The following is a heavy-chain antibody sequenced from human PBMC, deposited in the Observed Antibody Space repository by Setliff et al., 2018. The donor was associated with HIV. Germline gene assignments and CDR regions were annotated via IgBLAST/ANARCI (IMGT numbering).Heavy chain of an antibody. V-gene: IGHV4-39*01. Sequence: PSETLSLTCNVSGGSISSGAYYWGWIRQPPGKGLEWIGTIYYSGRAYYNPSLKSRVTVSVDTSKNKFSLKLSSVTAADTAVFYCARLNKHFSGYTYAQYYFDYWGQGTLVTVSS. CDR1: GGSISSGAYY. CDR2: IYYSGRA. J-gene: IGHJ4*02. D-gene: IGHD5-18*01. CDR3: ARLNKHFSGYTYAQYYFDY.